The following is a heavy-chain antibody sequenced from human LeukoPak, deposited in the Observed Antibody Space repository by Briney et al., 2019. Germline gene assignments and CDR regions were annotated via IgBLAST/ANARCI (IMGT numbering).Heavy chain of an antibody. CDR1: GFTFSSSA. Sequence: GGSLRLSCAASGFTFSSSAMSWVRQAPGKGLEWVSGISGSGDNTYYADSVKGRFTISRDNSKNTLYVQVNSLGTEDTAAYYCAKGSYYDSSGSFYFDYWGQGTLVTVSS. D-gene: IGHD3-22*01. J-gene: IGHJ4*02. CDR2: ISGSGDNT. V-gene: IGHV3-23*01. CDR3: AKGSYYDSSGSFYFDY.